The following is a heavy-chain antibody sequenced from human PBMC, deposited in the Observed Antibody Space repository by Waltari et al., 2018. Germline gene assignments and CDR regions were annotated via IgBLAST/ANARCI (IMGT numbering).Heavy chain of an antibody. Sequence: QVQLVQSGAEVKKPGSSVKVSCKASGGTFSSYTISWVRQAPGPGLGWMGRIIPILGIANYAQKFQGRVTITADKSTSTAYMELSSLRSEDTAVYYCARFERSNDYGDYESPDAFDIWGQGTMVTVSS. D-gene: IGHD4-17*01. J-gene: IGHJ3*02. V-gene: IGHV1-69*02. CDR2: IIPILGIA. CDR1: GGTFSSYT. CDR3: ARFERSNDYGDYESPDAFDI.